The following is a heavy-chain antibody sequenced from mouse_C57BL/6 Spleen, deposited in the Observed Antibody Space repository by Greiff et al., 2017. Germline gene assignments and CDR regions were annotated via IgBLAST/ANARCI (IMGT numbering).Heavy chain of an antibody. J-gene: IGHJ4*01. CDR1: GYTFTEYT. CDR2: FYPGSGSI. CDR3: ARHGSRSTMITTAFMDY. Sequence: QVQLKESGAELVKPGASVKLSCKASGYTFTEYTIHWVKQRSGQGLEWIGWFYPGSGSIKYNEKFKDKATLTADKSSSTVYMELSRLTSEDSAVYFCARHGSRSTMITTAFMDYWGQGTSVTVSS. V-gene: IGHV1-62-2*01. D-gene: IGHD2-4*01.